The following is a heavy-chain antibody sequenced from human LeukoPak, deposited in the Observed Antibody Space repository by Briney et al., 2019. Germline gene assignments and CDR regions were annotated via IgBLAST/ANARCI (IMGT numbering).Heavy chain of an antibody. J-gene: IGHJ6*03. V-gene: IGHV3-23*01. D-gene: IGHD3-16*02. CDR1: GFTFTSYA. Sequence: GGSLRLSCSASGFTFTSYAISWVRQAPGKGLEWVSAISGSGGSTYYADSVKGRFTISRDNSKNTLYLQMNSLRAEDTAVYYCAKDGVWGSYRYTDYMDVWGKGTTVTVSS. CDR2: ISGSGGST. CDR3: AKDGVWGSYRYTDYMDV.